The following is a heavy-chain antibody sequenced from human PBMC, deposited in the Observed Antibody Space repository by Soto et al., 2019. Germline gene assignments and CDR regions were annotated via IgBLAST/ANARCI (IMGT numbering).Heavy chain of an antibody. CDR2: ISAYNGNT. CDR1: GYTFTSYG. D-gene: IGHD1-7*01. V-gene: IGHV1-18*01. Sequence: QVQLVQSGAEVKKPGASVKVSCKASGYTFTSYGISWVRQATGQGLEWMGWISAYNGNTNYAQKLQGRVTMTTDTSTSTAYMELRSLRSDDTAVYYCARALTTGTTSYWFDPWGQGTLVTVSS. CDR3: ARALTTGTTSYWFDP. J-gene: IGHJ5*02.